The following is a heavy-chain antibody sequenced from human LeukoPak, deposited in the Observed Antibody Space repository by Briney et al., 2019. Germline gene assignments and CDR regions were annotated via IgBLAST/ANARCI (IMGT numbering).Heavy chain of an antibody. D-gene: IGHD2-15*01. J-gene: IGHJ5*02. CDR2: INHSGNT. CDR1: GGSFSNYY. Sequence: PSETLSLTCAVYGGSFSNYYWSWIRQAPGKGLEWIGEINHSGNTNYNPSLKSRVTISVDTSKNQFSLKLSSVTAADTAVYYCVTEPGYCTGGRCYGGWFDPWGQGTPVTVSS. V-gene: IGHV4-34*01. CDR3: VTEPGYCTGGRCYGGWFDP.